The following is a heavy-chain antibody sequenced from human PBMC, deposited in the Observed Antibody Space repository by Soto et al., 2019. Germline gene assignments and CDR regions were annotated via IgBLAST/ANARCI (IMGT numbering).Heavy chain of an antibody. D-gene: IGHD5-12*01. J-gene: IGHJ6*02. Sequence: GGSLRLSCAASGFTFSSYGMHWVRQAPGKGLEWVAVIWYDGSNKYYADSVKGRFTISRDNSKNTLYLQMNSLRAEDTAVYYCARDRGYDYTTDYYYYYGMDVWGQGTTVTVSS. CDR1: GFTFSSYG. CDR3: ARDRGYDYTTDYYYYYGMDV. V-gene: IGHV3-33*01. CDR2: IWYDGSNK.